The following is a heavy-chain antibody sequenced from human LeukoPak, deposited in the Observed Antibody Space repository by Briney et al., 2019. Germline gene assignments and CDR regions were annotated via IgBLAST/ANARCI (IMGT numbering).Heavy chain of an antibody. V-gene: IGHV4-34*01. J-gene: IGHJ6*03. CDR2: INHSGST. CDR1: GGSFSGYY. Sequence: PSETLSLTCAVYGGSFSGYYWSWIRQPPGKGLEWIGEINHSGSTNYNPSLKSRVTISVDTSKNQFSLKLSSVTAADTAVYYCARGRGVRYYYYYMDVWGKGTTVTVSS. D-gene: IGHD3-10*01. CDR3: ARGRGVRYYYYYMDV.